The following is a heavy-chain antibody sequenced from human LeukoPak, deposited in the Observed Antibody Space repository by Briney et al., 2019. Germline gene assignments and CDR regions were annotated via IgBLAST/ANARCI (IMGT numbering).Heavy chain of an antibody. CDR3: ARSVGYCSSSGCFYYGMDV. CDR1: GYTFTSYG. V-gene: IGHV1-69*13. CDR2: ISPMFGTA. J-gene: IGHJ6*02. Sequence: SVKVSCKASGYTFTSYGISWVRQAPGQGLEWMGGISPMFGTANYAQKFQGRVTITAAESTSTAYMEVSGLRSEDTAVYYCARSVGYCSSSGCFYYGMDVWGQGTTVTVSS. D-gene: IGHD2-2*01.